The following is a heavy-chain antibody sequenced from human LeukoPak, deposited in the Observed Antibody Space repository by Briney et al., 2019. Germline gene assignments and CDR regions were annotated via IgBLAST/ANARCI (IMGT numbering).Heavy chain of an antibody. J-gene: IGHJ6*03. Sequence: SVKVSCKASGGTFSSDAISWVRQASGQGLERMGGIIPIFGTANYAQKFQGRVTITTDESTSTAYMELSSLRSEDTAVYYCARGKYQLPYYYYYYMDVWGKGTTVTVSS. V-gene: IGHV1-69*05. CDR1: GGTFSSDA. CDR3: ARGKYQLPYYYYYYMDV. D-gene: IGHD2-2*01. CDR2: IIPIFGTA.